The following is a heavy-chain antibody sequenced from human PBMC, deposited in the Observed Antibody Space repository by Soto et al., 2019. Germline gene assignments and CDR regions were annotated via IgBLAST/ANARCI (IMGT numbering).Heavy chain of an antibody. CDR2: IYYSGST. CDR1: GGSISSYY. J-gene: IGHJ5*02. Sequence: SETLSLTCTVSGGSISSYYWSWIRQPPGKGLEWIGYIYYSGSTNYNPSLKSRVTISVDTSKNQFPLKLSSVTAADTAVYYCARGFYDILTGYYTPWFDPWGQGTLVTVSS. V-gene: IGHV4-59*01. CDR3: ARGFYDILTGYYTPWFDP. D-gene: IGHD3-9*01.